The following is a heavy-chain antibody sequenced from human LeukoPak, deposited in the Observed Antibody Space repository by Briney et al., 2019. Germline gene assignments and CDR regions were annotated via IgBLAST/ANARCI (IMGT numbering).Heavy chain of an antibody. CDR3: ARLAWFDP. Sequence: PGGSLRLSCAASGFSFSSYRMNWVRQAPGKGLVWVSHINTDGGITDYADSVKGRFTISRDNAKNTLYLQMNSLRVEDTAVYYCARLAWFDPWGQGTLVTVSS. CDR1: GFSFSSYR. D-gene: IGHD2-21*01. V-gene: IGHV3-74*01. J-gene: IGHJ5*02. CDR2: INTDGGIT.